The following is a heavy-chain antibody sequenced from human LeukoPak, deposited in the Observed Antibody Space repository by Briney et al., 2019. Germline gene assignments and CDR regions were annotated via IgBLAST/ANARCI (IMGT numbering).Heavy chain of an antibody. CDR2: ISTSSSYI. J-gene: IGHJ4*02. V-gene: IGHV3-21*01. CDR1: GFIDRSNH. Sequence: PGGSLRLSCAAFGFIDRSNHINWVRQAPGKGLEWVSSISTSSSYIYYADSVKGRFTISRDNAKNSLYLQMNSLRAEDTAVYYCARVSAHAGIAVAASDYWGQGTLVTVSS. CDR3: ARVSAHAGIAVAASDY. D-gene: IGHD6-19*01.